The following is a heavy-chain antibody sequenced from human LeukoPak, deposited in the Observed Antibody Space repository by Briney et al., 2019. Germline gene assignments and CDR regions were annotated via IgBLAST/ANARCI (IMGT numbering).Heavy chain of an antibody. CDR3: ARARLYSSSWYNYCGLDV. J-gene: IGHJ6*01. CDR1: GFTFSNSN. D-gene: IGHD6-13*01. Sequence: GGSLRLSCAASGFTFSNSNMHWVRQAPGKGLEWVSFISSSSSTIYYADSVKGRFTISRDNAKNSLYLQLNNLRAEDTAVYYCARARLYSSSWYNYCGLDVWGQGNTVTVSS. V-gene: IGHV3-48*01. CDR2: ISSSSSTI.